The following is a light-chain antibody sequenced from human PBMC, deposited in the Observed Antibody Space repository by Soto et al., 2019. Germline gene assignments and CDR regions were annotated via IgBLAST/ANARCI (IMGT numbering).Light chain of an antibody. CDR2: DDN. V-gene: IGLV6-57*01. CDR1: SGSIGSNY. CDR3: QSYDSSNQV. J-gene: IGLJ2*01. Sequence: NFMLTQPHSVSESPGKTVTISCTRSSGSIGSNYVQWYQQRPGSSPTIVIYDDNQRPSGVPDRFSGSIDSSSNSASLNIAGLKTEDEADYYCQSYDSSNQVFGGGTKLTVL.